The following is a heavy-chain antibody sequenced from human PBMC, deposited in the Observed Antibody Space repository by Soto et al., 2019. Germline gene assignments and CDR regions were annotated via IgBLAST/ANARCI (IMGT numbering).Heavy chain of an antibody. D-gene: IGHD6-19*01. CDR3: ARSYTAVAQFDY. Sequence: SETLSLTCTVSGGSISSGGYYWSWIRQHPGKGLEWIGYIYYSGSTYYNPSLKSRVTISVDTSKNQFSLKLSSVTAADTAVYYCARSYTAVAQFDYWGQGTLVTVSS. CDR2: IYYSGST. J-gene: IGHJ4*02. V-gene: IGHV4-31*03. CDR1: GGSISSGGYY.